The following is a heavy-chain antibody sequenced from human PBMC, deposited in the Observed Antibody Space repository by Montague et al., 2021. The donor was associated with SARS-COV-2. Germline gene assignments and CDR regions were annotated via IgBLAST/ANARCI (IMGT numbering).Heavy chain of an antibody. V-gene: IGHV4-38-2*02. Sequence: SETLYLTCTVSGYSISSGYYWGWIRQPPGKGLEWIGSIYHSGSTYYNPSLKSRVTISVDTSKNQFSLKLLSSVTAADTAVYYCARDRRRWLQLNNWFDPWGQGTLVTVSS. CDR1: GYSISSGYY. J-gene: IGHJ5*02. D-gene: IGHD5-24*01. CDR2: IYHSGST. CDR3: ARDRRRWLQLNNWFDP.